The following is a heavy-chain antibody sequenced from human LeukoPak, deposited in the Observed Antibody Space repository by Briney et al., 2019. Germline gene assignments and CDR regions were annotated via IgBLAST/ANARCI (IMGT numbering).Heavy chain of an antibody. CDR1: GFTLSSYT. Sequence: GGSLRLSCAASGFTLSSYTMNWVRQAPGKGLDWVSYSSWSSSTIYYAASVKGRFTISRKNSKNTLYLQINSLGADDTAGDCFAKGLRALSWGSERGALDYWGQGTLVTVSS. CDR2: SSWSSSTI. CDR3: AKGLRALSWGSERGALDY. D-gene: IGHD3-16*01. V-gene: IGHV3-48*01. J-gene: IGHJ4*02.